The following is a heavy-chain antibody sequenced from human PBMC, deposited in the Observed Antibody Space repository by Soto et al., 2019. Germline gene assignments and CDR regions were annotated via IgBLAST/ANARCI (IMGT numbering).Heavy chain of an antibody. Sequence: SETLSLTCTVSGGSISSYYWSWIRQPPGKGLEWIGYIYYSGSTNYNPSLKSRVTISVDTSKNQFSLKLSSVTAADTAVYYCARGGADEWLPYFDYWGQGTLVTV. CDR1: GGSISSYY. V-gene: IGHV4-59*08. J-gene: IGHJ4*02. CDR3: ARGGADEWLPYFDY. D-gene: IGHD3-3*01. CDR2: IYYSGST.